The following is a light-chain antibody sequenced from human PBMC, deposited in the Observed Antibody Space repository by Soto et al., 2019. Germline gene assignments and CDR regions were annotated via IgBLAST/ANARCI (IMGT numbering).Light chain of an antibody. V-gene: IGKV3-20*01. CDR3: QQYGNSAWT. CDR2: GAS. Sequence: EIVLTQSPGTLSLSPGERATLSCRASQSVTSSYLAWYRQKPGQAPRLFIYGASSRATGIPDRFSGSGSGTDFSLTISRLEPEDFAVYHCQQYGNSAWTCGQGTKVEIK. J-gene: IGKJ1*01. CDR1: QSVTSSY.